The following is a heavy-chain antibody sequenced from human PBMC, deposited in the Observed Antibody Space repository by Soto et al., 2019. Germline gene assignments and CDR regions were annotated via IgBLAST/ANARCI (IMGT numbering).Heavy chain of an antibody. CDR3: AKGRYYDILTGLYYFDY. V-gene: IGHV3-23*01. J-gene: IGHJ4*02. D-gene: IGHD3-9*01. CDR1: GFTFSSYA. Sequence: LRLSCAASGFTFSSYAMSWVRQAPGKGLEWVSAISGSGGSTYYADSVKGRFTISRDNSKNTLYLQMNSLRAEDTAVYYCAKGRYYDILTGLYYFDYWAQGNLVTVSS. CDR2: ISGSGGST.